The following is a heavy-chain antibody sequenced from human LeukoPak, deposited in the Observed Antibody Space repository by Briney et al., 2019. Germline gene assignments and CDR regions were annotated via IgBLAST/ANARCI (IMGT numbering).Heavy chain of an antibody. J-gene: IGHJ3*02. Sequence: GASVTVSCKASRYTFTSYAMHWVRQAPGQRLEWMGWINAGNGNTKYSQKLQGRVTITRDTSASTAYMEPSSLRSEDTAVYYCARDCGDLYGSGCGMVAFDIWGQGTMVTVSS. CDR1: RYTFTSYA. CDR3: ARDCGDLYGSGCGMVAFDI. CDR2: INAGNGNT. D-gene: IGHD3-10*01. V-gene: IGHV1-3*01.